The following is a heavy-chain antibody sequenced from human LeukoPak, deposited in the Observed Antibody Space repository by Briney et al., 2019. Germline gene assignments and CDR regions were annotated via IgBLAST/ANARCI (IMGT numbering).Heavy chain of an antibody. CDR3: AKVIPDTAPVLAAYTLFDC. J-gene: IGHJ4*02. CDR2: IARDGKDK. Sequence: GGSLRLSCAASGFTFSSYAMHWVRQAPGKGPEWVTVIARDGKDKHHADSVKGRFTISRDNSKNTLYLQMNSLSAEDTAVYYCAKVIPDTAPVLAAYTLFDCWGLGTLVTVSS. CDR1: GFTFSSYA. D-gene: IGHD2-15*01. V-gene: IGHV3-30*04.